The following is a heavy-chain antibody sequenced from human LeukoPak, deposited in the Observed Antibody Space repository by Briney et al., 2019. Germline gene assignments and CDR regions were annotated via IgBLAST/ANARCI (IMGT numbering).Heavy chain of an antibody. CDR3: ARGEQAWLQLQY. Sequence: PGGSLRLSCAASGFTFSSYGMHWVRQAPGKGLEWVAFIRYDGSNKYYADSVKGRFTISRDNSKHTLFLQVDSLRVEDTAVYYCARGEQAWLQLQYWGQGTLVTVSS. CDR1: GFTFSSYG. D-gene: IGHD5-24*01. CDR2: IRYDGSNK. J-gene: IGHJ4*02. V-gene: IGHV3-30*02.